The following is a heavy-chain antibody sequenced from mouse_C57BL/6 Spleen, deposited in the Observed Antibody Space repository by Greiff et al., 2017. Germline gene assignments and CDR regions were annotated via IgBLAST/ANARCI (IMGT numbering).Heavy chain of an antibody. CDR1: GYAFSSYW. V-gene: IGHV1-80*01. CDR2: IYPGDGDT. D-gene: IGHD1-1*02. Sequence: QVQLKQSGAELVKPGASVTISCKASGYAFSSYWMNWVKQRPGKGLEWIGQIYPGDGDTNYNGKFKGKATLTADKSSSTAYMQLSSLTSEDSAVYFWARWCLPSYAMYYWGQGTSVTVSS. CDR3: ARWCLPSYAMYY. J-gene: IGHJ4*01.